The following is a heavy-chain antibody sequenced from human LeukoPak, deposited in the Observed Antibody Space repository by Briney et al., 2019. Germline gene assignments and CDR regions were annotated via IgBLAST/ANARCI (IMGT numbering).Heavy chain of an antibody. CDR1: GYTFSNYG. J-gene: IGHJ4*02. CDR3: ARDFEVVPAAIPHGY. Sequence: ASVKVSCKASGYTFSNYGISWVRQAPGQGLEWMGWISAYNGNTNYAQKLQGRVTMTTDTSTSTAYMELRSLRSDDTAVYYCARDFEVVPAAIPHGYWGQGTLVTVSS. CDR2: ISAYNGNT. D-gene: IGHD2-2*02. V-gene: IGHV1-18*01.